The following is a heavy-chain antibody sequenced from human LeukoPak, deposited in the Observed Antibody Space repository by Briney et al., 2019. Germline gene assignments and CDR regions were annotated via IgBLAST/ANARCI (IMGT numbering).Heavy chain of an antibody. CDR1: GGTFSSYA. J-gene: IGHJ4*02. D-gene: IGHD2-2*01. CDR3: ARTGSNSDCSSTSCYESFDY. V-gene: IGHV1-69*13. Sequence: GASVKVSCKASGGTFSSYAISWVRQAPGQGLEWMGGIIPIFGTANYAQKFQGRVTITADESTSTAYMELSSLRSEDTAVYYCARTGSNSDCSSTSCYESFDYWGQGTLVTVSS. CDR2: IIPIFGTA.